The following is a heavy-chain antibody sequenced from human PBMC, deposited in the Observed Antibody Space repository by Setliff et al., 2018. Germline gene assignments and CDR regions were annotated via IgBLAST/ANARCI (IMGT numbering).Heavy chain of an antibody. CDR2: AHQSGTT. J-gene: IGHJ3*02. V-gene: IGHV4-38-2*01. Sequence: SETLSLTCAVSDYSITNNYYWGWIRQAPGKGLEWIGTAHQSGTTFYNPSLKGRVTISVDTPNNQFSLKLSSVTAADTAVYYCARRWNFGPYGSGIHDAFDMWGQGTMVTVSS. D-gene: IGHD3-10*01. CDR3: ARRWNFGPYGSGIHDAFDM. CDR1: DYSITNNYY.